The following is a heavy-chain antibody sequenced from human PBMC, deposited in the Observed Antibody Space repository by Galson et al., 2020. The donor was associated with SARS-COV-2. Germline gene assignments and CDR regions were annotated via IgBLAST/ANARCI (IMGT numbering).Heavy chain of an antibody. CDR3: ARGLDSSSWNYYYYYMDV. J-gene: IGHJ6*03. Sequence: ASVKVSCKASGYTFTSYGISWVRQAPGQGLEWMGWISAYNGNTNYAQKLQGRVTMTTDTSTSTAYMELRSLRSDDTAVYYCARGLDSSSWNYYYYYMDVWGKGTTVTVSS. CDR2: ISAYNGNT. CDR1: GYTFTSYG. V-gene: IGHV1-18*04. D-gene: IGHD6-13*01.